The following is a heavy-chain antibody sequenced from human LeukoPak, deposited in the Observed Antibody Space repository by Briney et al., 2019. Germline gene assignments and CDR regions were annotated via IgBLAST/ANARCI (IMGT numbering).Heavy chain of an antibody. CDR3: ATDPYYYDSNGYYHLNYYFDY. V-gene: IGHV1-18*01. J-gene: IGHJ4*02. D-gene: IGHD3-22*01. CDR1: GYTFSNYV. CDR2: IGGYNGNT. Sequence: GSVKVSCKASGYTFSNYVINWVRQAPGQGLEWMGWIGGYNGNTNYAQNIQGRVTMTTDTSTSTAYMELRSLRSDDTAVYYCATDPYYYDSNGYYHLNYYFDYWGQGTLVTVSS.